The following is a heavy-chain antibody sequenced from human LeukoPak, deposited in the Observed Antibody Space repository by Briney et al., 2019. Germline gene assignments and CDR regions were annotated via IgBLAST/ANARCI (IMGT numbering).Heavy chain of an antibody. V-gene: IGHV4-59*08. CDR1: GGSISSYY. D-gene: IGHD3-22*01. Sequence: SETLSLTCTVSGGSISSYYWSWIRQPPGKGPEWIGYIYYSGSTNYNPSLKSRVTISVDTSKNQFSLKLRSVTAADTAVYYCARVVQSTDSSGFYLPEYFQHWGQGTLVTVSS. CDR2: IYYSGST. CDR3: ARVVQSTDSSGFYLPEYFQH. J-gene: IGHJ1*01.